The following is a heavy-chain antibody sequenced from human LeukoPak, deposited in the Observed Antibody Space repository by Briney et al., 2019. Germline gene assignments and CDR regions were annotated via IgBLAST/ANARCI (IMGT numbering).Heavy chain of an antibody. CDR1: GFTFSSYA. J-gene: IGHJ5*02. D-gene: IGHD3-10*01. V-gene: IGHV3-23*01. CDR2: ISGSGGST. Sequence: GGSLRLSCAASGFTFSSYAMSWVRQAPGKGLEWVSAISGSGGSTYYADSVKGRFTISRDNSKNTLYLQMNSLRAEDTAVYYCANSNSNPWYYYGSGILLAAWGQGTLVTVSS. CDR3: ANSNSNPWYYYGSGILLAA.